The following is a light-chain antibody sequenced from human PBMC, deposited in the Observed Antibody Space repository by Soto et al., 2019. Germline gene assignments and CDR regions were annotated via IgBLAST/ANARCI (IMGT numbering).Light chain of an antibody. V-gene: IGKV3-15*01. CDR3: QQYNNWWT. CDR2: GAS. Sequence: EIVMTQSPATLSVSPGERATLSCRASQSVSNNLAWYQKKPGQAPRLLIYGASTRATGIPARFSGSGSGTEFTLTTSSLQSEDFALYYCQQYNNWWTFGQGTRVYSK. CDR1: QSVSNN. J-gene: IGKJ1*01.